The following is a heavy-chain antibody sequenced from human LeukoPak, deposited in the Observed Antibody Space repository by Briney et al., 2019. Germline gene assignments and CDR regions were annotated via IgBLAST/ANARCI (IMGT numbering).Heavy chain of an antibody. CDR3: ARVVPIYCSSTSCYGGGIDP. D-gene: IGHD2-2*01. J-gene: IGHJ5*02. Sequence: PSETLSLTCTVSGGSISSSSYYWGWIRQPPGKGLEWIGSIYYSGSTYYNPSLKSRVTISVDTSKNQFSLKLSSVTAADTAVYYCARVVPIYCSSTSCYGGGIDPWGQETLVTVSS. CDR2: IYYSGST. CDR1: GGSISSSSYY. V-gene: IGHV4-39*07.